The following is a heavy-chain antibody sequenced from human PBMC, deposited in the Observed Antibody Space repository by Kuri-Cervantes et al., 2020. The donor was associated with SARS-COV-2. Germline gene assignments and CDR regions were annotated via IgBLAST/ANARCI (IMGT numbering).Heavy chain of an antibody. V-gene: IGHV3-30*02. Sequence: GESLKISCAASGFTFSSYGLHWVRQAPGKGLEWVALIHSDGNEQYYADPVKGRFTISRDNAKNSLYLQMNSLRAEDTAVYYCARDEWLGIWGQGTLVTVSS. CDR1: GFTFSSYG. CDR2: IHSDGNEQ. D-gene: IGHD5-12*01. J-gene: IGHJ4*02. CDR3: ARDEWLGI.